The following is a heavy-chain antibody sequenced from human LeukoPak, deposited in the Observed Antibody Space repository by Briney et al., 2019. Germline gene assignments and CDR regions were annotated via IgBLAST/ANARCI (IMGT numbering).Heavy chain of an antibody. Sequence: GGSLRLSCAASGFTFSSYAMHWVRQAPGKGLEWVAVISYDGSNKYYADSVKGRFTISGDNSKNTLYLQMNSLRAEDTAVYYCARGGRDYGMDVWGQGTTVTVSS. J-gene: IGHJ6*02. CDR1: GFTFSSYA. CDR2: ISYDGSNK. CDR3: ARGGRDYGMDV. V-gene: IGHV3-30-3*01.